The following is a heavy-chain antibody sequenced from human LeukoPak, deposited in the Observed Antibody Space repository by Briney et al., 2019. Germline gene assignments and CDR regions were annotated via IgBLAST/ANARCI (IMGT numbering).Heavy chain of an antibody. J-gene: IGHJ3*01. CDR1: GDTVSSNSAA. CDR2: TYYRSKWYY. CDR3: ARGFALDF. V-gene: IGHV6-1*01. Sequence: SQTPSLTCDISGDTVSSNSAAWNWIRQSPSRGLEWLGRTYYRSKWYYDYAVSVKSRITISPDTSKNQFSLQLNSVTADDTAVYYCARGFALDFWGQGTVVTVSS.